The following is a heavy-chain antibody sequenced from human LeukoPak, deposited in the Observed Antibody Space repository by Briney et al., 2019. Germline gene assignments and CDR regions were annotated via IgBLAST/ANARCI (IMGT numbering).Heavy chain of an antibody. V-gene: IGHV1-18*01. CDR2: ISAYNGNT. CDR1: GYTFTSYG. D-gene: IGHD3-16*02. Sequence: ASVKVSRKASGYTFTSYGISWVRQAPGQGLEWMGWISAYNGNTNYAQRLQGRVTMTTDTSTSTAYMELRSLRSDDTAVYYCARVVEDYVWGSYRYQKYYFDYWGQGTLVTVSS. CDR3: ARVVEDYVWGSYRYQKYYFDY. J-gene: IGHJ4*02.